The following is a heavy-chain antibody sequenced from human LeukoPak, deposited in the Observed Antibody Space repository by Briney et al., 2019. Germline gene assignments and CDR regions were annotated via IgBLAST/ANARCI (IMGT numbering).Heavy chain of an antibody. CDR2: IIPIFGTA. V-gene: IGHV1-69*13. Sequence: SVKVSCKTSGYTFTDYYMHWVRQAPGQGLEWMGGIIPIFGTANYAQKFQGRVTITADESTSTAYMELSSLRSEDTAVYYCARVTLGYSRSGDNYYYYGMDVWGQGTTVSVSS. CDR3: ARVTLGYSRSGDNYYYYGMDV. CDR1: GYTFTDYY. D-gene: IGHD6-13*01. J-gene: IGHJ6*02.